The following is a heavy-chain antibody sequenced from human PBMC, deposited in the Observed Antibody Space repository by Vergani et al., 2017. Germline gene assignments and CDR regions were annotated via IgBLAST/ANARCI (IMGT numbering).Heavy chain of an antibody. CDR3: ARDPSIPHYYYMDV. CDR2: IWYDGSND. V-gene: IGHV3-33*08. J-gene: IGHJ6*03. D-gene: IGHD2-21*01. Sequence: VQLVESGGGLVKPGGSLRLSCAASGFTFSSYSMNWVRQAPGKGLEWVAVIWYDGSNDYYADSVKGRFTISRDNSKNTLYLQMNSLRAEDTAVYYCARDPSIPHYYYMDVWGKGTTVTVSS. CDR1: GFTFSSYS.